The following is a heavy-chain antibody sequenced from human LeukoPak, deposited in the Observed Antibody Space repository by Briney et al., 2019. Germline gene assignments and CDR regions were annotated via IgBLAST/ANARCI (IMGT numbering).Heavy chain of an antibody. D-gene: IGHD6-13*01. V-gene: IGHV3-23*01. CDR1: GFTFSSYA. CDR3: AKDQYSSSWAISYGMDV. J-gene: IGHJ6*02. CDR2: ISGSGGST. Sequence: GGSLRLSCAASGFTFSSYAMSWVRQAPGKGLGWVSAISGSGGSTYYADSVKGRFTISRDNSKNTLYLQMNSLRAEDTAVYYCAKDQYSSSWAISYGMDVWGQGTTVTVSS.